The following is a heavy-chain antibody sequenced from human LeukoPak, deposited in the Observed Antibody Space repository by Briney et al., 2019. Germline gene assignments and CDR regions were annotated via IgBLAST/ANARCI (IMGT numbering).Heavy chain of an antibody. D-gene: IGHD6-19*01. Sequence: SETLSLTCAVYGGSFSGYYWSWIRQPPGKGLEWIGEINHSGSTNYNPSLKSRVTISVDTSKNQFSLKLSSVTAADTAVHYCARGEYSSGWLFDYWGQGTLVTVSS. V-gene: IGHV4-34*01. CDR2: INHSGST. J-gene: IGHJ4*02. CDR1: GGSFSGYY. CDR3: ARGEYSSGWLFDY.